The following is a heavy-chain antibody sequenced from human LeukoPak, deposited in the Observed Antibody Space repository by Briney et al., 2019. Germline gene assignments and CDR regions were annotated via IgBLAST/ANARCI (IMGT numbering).Heavy chain of an antibody. CDR1: GGTFSDYA. V-gene: IGHV1-69*10. Sequence: ASVKVSCKASGGTFSDYALNWVRQAPGQGLEWMGVFIPILATANSTQKFQGRVTITADISTNTVYMELSSLSSEDTAVYFCAGIPVFGVVLHQEPVWGKGTTVTVSS. D-gene: IGHD3-3*01. CDR2: FIPILATA. J-gene: IGHJ6*04. CDR3: AGIPVFGVVLHQEPV.